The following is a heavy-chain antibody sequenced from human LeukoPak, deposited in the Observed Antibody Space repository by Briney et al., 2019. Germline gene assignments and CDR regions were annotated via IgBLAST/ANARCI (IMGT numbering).Heavy chain of an antibody. CDR1: GGSISSYY. J-gene: IGHJ5*02. Sequence: SETLSLTCTVSGGSISSYYWSWIRQPPGKGLEWIGYIYYSGSTTYNASPKSRVTISVDTSKNQFSLKLSSVTAADTAVYYCAREREAVAGTRWFDPWGQGTLVTVSS. CDR3: AREREAVAGTRWFDP. CDR2: IYYSGST. V-gene: IGHV4-59*01. D-gene: IGHD6-19*01.